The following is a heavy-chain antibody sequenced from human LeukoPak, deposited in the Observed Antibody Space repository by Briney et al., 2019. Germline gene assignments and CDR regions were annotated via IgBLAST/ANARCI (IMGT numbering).Heavy chain of an antibody. V-gene: IGHV4-39*07. D-gene: IGHD3-22*01. CDR3: ARDLGSYYDSSGYESGFQH. Sequence: SETLSLTCTVSGGSISSSNYYWGWVRQPPGKGLEWIGSIYYSGTTYYNPSLKSRVTISVDTSKNQFSLKLSSVTAADTAVYYCARDLGSYYDSSGYESGFQHWGQGTLVTVSS. CDR2: IYYSGTT. CDR1: GGSISSSNYY. J-gene: IGHJ1*01.